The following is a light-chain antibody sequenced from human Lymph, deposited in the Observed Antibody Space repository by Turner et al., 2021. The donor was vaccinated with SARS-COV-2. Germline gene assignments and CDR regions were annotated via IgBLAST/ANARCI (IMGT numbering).Light chain of an antibody. Sequence: AIQLTQSPSSLSASVGDRVTITCRASQAITSALAWSQQKPGKAPKLLIYDASSLEIGVPSGFGGSGFGTDFPLPIGARRLENLALYYGQQLNINPLPFGGGPRWRSN. J-gene: IGKJ4*01. CDR3: QQLNINPLP. CDR2: DAS. CDR1: QAITSA. V-gene: IGKV1-13*02.